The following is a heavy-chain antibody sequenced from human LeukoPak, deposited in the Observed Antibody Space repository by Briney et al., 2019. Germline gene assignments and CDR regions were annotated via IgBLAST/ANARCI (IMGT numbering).Heavy chain of an antibody. CDR1: GGSVSSGSYY. J-gene: IGHJ4*02. Sequence: PSETLSLTCTVSGGSVSSGSYYWSWIRQPPGKGLEWIGYINYSGSTNYNPSLKSRVTISVDTSKNQFSLKLSSVTAADTAVYYCARGTMTTVTYYFDYWGQGTLVTVSS. V-gene: IGHV4-61*01. CDR2: INYSGST. CDR3: ARGTMTTVTYYFDY. D-gene: IGHD4-17*01.